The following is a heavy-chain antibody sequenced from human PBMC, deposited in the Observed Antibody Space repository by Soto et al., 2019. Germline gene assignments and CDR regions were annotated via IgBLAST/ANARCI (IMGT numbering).Heavy chain of an antibody. D-gene: IGHD3-10*01. V-gene: IGHV1-69*01. CDR2: IIPMYGPA. Sequence: QVPLVQSGAEVKKPGSSVTGSCKASGGTFSSYAIHWVRQAPGQGLEWMGGIIPMYGPAKYAQRFQGRVTITATEPTTTVYMDLTSLTSQAPAAAYGTRVTPTGPGVGDP. CDR3: TRVTPTGPGVGDP. CDR1: GGTFSSYA. J-gene: IGHJ5*02.